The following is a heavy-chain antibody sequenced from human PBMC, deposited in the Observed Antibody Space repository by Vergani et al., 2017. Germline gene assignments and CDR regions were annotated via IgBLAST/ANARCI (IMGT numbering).Heavy chain of an antibody. J-gene: IGHJ4*02. CDR1: GFSLRTSGMC. D-gene: IGHD6-19*01. V-gene: IGHV2-70*01. CDR3: AHTTLHSPCVSVACGFDY. Sequence: QVTLRESGPALVKPTQTLTLTCTFEGFSLRTSGMCVSWIRQPPGKALEWLALIDWDDDKYYSTSLKTRLTITKDTSKNQLFLTMTNMDPVDTATYYCAHTTLHSPCVSVACGFDYWGQGTLVTVSS. CDR2: IDWDDDK.